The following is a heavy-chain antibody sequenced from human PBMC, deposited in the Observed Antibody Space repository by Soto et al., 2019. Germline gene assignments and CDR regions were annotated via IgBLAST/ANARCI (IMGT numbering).Heavy chain of an antibody. CDR2: ISGDGGNT. D-gene: IGHD4-17*01. J-gene: IGHJ4*02. CDR1: GFTFRTYG. Sequence: EVQLLESGGGLVQPGGSLRLSCVASGFTFRTYGMAWVRQAPGEGLDWVSTISGDGGNTHYADSVKGRFSISRDNSKNTLYLQMNTLRAEDTAMYFCARDAGDSDDMFGYWGQGTQVTVSS. CDR3: ARDAGDSDDMFGY. V-gene: IGHV3-23*01.